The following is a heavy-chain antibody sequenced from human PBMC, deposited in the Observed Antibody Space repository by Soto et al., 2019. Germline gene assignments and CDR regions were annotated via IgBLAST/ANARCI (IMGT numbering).Heavy chain of an antibody. CDR1: GGSVSSPKYF. CDR3: ARTVRPVGNLPAFDH. D-gene: IGHD7-27*01. CDR2: IYNNGKT. Sequence: QMQLQESGPGLVKPSETLSLACTVSGGSVSSPKYFWSWIRQPPGKGLEWVAYIYNNGKTNYNPSLTTRATISSDTARNQCSLNLTSVTGADSAVYFWARTVRPVGNLPAFDHWGQGVLVTVSS. J-gene: IGHJ4*02. V-gene: IGHV4-61*01.